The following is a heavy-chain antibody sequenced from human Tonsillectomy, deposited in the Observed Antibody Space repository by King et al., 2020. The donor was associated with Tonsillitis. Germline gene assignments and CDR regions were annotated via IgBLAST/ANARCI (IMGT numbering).Heavy chain of an antibody. J-gene: IGHJ4*02. D-gene: IGHD2-15*01. Sequence: LQLQESGPGLVKPSETLSLTCTVSGGSISSSSYYWGWIRQPPGKGLEWIGSIYYSGSTDYNPSLKSRVTISVDSSKNQFSLKLSSVTAADTAVYYCARGFLGYCSGGSCSMGYFDYWGQGTLVTVSS. CDR3: ARGFLGYCSGGSCSMGYFDY. CDR2: IYYSGST. V-gene: IGHV4-39*07. CDR1: GGSISSSSYY.